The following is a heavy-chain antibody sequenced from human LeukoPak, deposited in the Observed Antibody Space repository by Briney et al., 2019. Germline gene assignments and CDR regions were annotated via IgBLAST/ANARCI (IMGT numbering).Heavy chain of an antibody. CDR2: IYRGGSA. V-gene: IGHV3-66*01. Sequence: GGSLRLSCAVSGFTVSSNFMSWVRQAPGKGLEWVSVIYRGGSAYYADSVKGRFSISRDESKNTLHLQMNSLRAEDTAVYYCARDPRHWGQGTLVTVSS. J-gene: IGHJ4*02. CDR1: GFTVSSNF. CDR3: ARDPRH.